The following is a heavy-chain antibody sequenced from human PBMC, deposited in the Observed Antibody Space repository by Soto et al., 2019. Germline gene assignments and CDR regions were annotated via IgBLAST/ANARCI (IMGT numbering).Heavy chain of an antibody. D-gene: IGHD3-9*01. Sequence: QVQLPESGPGLVKPSQTLSLTCPVSGGSISSGGYYLMWIRQHPGNGLVLIGSMYYSGRPYYNPSLRRRVTRSVETSKNQFSLKLSSVTAADTAMYYGARVDDILTGSHDTYMDVWGKGTTVTVAS. V-gene: IGHV4-31*03. J-gene: IGHJ6*03. CDR3: ARVDDILTGSHDTYMDV. CDR1: GGSISSGGYY. CDR2: MYYSGRP.